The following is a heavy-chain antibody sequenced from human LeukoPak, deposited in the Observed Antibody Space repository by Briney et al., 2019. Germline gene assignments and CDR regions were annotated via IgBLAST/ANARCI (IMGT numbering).Heavy chain of an antibody. D-gene: IGHD3-10*01. V-gene: IGHV4-38-2*02. Sequence: SETLSLTCTVSGYSISSNYFWVRIRQPPGKGLEWIGSIYQTGSPYYNPSLKSRVSISIDTSKNQFSLKLTSVTAADTAMYYCATDRSVTMVVDYWGQGTLVTVSS. CDR3: ATDRSVTMVVDY. CDR1: GYSISSNYF. J-gene: IGHJ4*02. CDR2: IYQTGSP.